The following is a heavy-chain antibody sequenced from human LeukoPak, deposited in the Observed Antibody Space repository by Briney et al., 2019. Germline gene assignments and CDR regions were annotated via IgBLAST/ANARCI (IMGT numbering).Heavy chain of an antibody. CDR3: AKDLRSVVVTAIPGYYFDY. J-gene: IGHJ4*02. V-gene: IGHV3-23*01. CDR2: ISGSGGST. Sequence: GGSLRLSCAASGFTFSSYAMSWVRQAPGKGLEWVSAISGSGGSTYYADSVKGRFTISRDNSKNTLYLQMNSLRAEDTAVYYCAKDLRSVVVTAIPGYYFDYWGQGTLVTVSS. D-gene: IGHD2-21*02. CDR1: GFTFSSYA.